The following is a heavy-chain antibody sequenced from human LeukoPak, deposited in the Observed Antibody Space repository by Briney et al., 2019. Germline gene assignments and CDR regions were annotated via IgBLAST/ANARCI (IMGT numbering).Heavy chain of an antibody. CDR3: ARSQNYYGSGDY. V-gene: IGHV4-61*03. CDR1: GDSVSNGNYY. J-gene: IGHJ4*02. D-gene: IGHD3-10*01. CDR2: IYYTGKT. Sequence: SGTLSLTCTVSGDSVSNGNYYWSWLRQPPGKALEWIGYIYYTGKTYYNPSLEGRVTILVDTSRNHFSVKLSSVTAADTAVYYCARSQNYYGSGDYWSQGTLVTVSS.